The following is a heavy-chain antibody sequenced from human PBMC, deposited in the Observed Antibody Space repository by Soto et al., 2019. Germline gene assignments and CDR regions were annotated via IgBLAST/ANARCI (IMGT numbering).Heavy chain of an antibody. Sequence: TLSLTCAISGDSVSSNNAAWDWIRQSPSRGLEWLGRTYYRSKWYNDYAASVKSRITITPDTSKNQSSLQLKSVTPEDTAVYYCARGSGTINYWGQGTLVTVSS. J-gene: IGHJ4*02. CDR2: TYYRSKWYN. CDR1: GDSVSSNNAA. V-gene: IGHV6-1*01. D-gene: IGHD3-10*01. CDR3: ARGSGTINY.